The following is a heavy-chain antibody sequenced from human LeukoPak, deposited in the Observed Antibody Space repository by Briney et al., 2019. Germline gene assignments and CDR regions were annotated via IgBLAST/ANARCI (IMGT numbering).Heavy chain of an antibody. J-gene: IGHJ4*02. V-gene: IGHV4-4*07. Sequence: SETLSLTCTVSGGSISSYYWSWIRQPAGKGLEWIGRIYTSGSTNYNPSLKSRVTISVDKSKNQFSLKLSSVTAADTAVYYCARGGSGYDRAYHYFDYWGQGTLVTVSS. CDR1: GGSISSYY. CDR2: IYTSGST. D-gene: IGHD5-12*01. CDR3: ARGGSGYDRAYHYFDY.